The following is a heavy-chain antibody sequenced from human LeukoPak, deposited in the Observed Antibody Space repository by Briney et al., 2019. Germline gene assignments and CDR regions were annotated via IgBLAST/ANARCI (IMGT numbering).Heavy chain of an antibody. CDR1: GYTFTDNV. Sequence: SVKVSCKTSGYTFTDNVISWVRQAPGQGLEWMGGIIPIFGTANYAQKFQGRVTVTADKSSTTAYMELSSLRSEDTAVYYCASPPVPQAAAITPGYFYYYMDVWGKGTTVTVSS. V-gene: IGHV1-69*06. J-gene: IGHJ6*03. D-gene: IGHD6-13*01. CDR3: ASPPVPQAAAITPGYFYYYMDV. CDR2: IIPIFGTA.